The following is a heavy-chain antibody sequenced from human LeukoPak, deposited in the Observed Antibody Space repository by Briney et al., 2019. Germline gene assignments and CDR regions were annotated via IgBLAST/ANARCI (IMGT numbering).Heavy chain of an antibody. CDR1: GGSFSSYY. D-gene: IGHD3-3*01. V-gene: IGHV4-59*08. J-gene: IGHJ6*02. CDR3: ARHITYYDFWSGPMDV. Sequence: KPSETLSLTCAVYGGSFSSYYWSWIRQPPGKGLEWIGYIYYSGSTNYNPSLKSRVTISVDTSKNQFSLKLSSVTAADTAVYYCARHITYYDFWSGPMDVWGQGTTVTVSS. CDR2: IYYSGST.